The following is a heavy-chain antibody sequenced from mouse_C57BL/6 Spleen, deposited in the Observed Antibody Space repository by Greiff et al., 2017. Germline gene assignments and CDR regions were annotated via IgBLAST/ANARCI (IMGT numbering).Heavy chain of an antibody. Sequence: QVQLQQSGAELAKPGASVKLSCKASGYTFTSYWMHWVKQRPGQGLEWIGYINPSSGYTKYNQKFKDKATLTADKSSSTAYMQLSILTYDDAAVYSCARGGYENGRYFDVWGTGTTVTVSS. D-gene: IGHD2-3*01. CDR2: INPSSGYT. CDR1: GYTFTSYW. J-gene: IGHJ1*03. V-gene: IGHV1-7*01. CDR3: ARGGYENGRYFDV.